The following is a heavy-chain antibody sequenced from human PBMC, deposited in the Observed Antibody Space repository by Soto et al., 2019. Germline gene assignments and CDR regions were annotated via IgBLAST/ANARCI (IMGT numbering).Heavy chain of an antibody. CDR3: ARAPVAGTDY. D-gene: IGHD6-19*01. CDR2: ISSSSYI. CDR1: GFTLSSYS. J-gene: IGHJ4*02. Sequence: PGGSLRLSCAASGFTLSSYSMNWVRQAPGKGLEWVSSISSSSYIYYADSVKGRFTISRDNAKNSLYLQMNSLRAEDTAVYYCARAPVAGTDYGGQGTLVTVSS. V-gene: IGHV3-21*01.